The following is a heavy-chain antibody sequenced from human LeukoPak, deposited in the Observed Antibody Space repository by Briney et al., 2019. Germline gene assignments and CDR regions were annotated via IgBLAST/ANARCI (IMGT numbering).Heavy chain of an antibody. Sequence: GASVKVSCKASGGSFSSYGISWVRQAPGQGLEWMGRIIPMFGIANYAQKFQGRVTITADKSTSAAYMELSSLRSEDTAVYYCARVLNVVVAVTDNWFDPWGQGTLVTVSS. J-gene: IGHJ5*02. D-gene: IGHD2-15*01. CDR3: ARVLNVVVAVTDNWFDP. CDR1: GGSFSSYG. V-gene: IGHV1-69*04. CDR2: IIPMFGIA.